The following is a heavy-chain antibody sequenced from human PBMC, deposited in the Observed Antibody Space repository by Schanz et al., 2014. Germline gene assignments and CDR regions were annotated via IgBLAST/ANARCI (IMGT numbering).Heavy chain of an antibody. D-gene: IGHD1-1*01. Sequence: VHLVESGGGLVQPGGSLRLSCEASEFTFSRYWMSWVRQAPGKGLDWVANIKKDGSEKYYVESVKGRFTISRDNAKNLLYLQMNSLRVEDTAVYYCAREGNNWSLDYWGQGTLVTVSS. CDR2: IKKDGSEK. CDR1: EFTFSRYW. CDR3: AREGNNWSLDY. V-gene: IGHV3-7*01. J-gene: IGHJ4*02.